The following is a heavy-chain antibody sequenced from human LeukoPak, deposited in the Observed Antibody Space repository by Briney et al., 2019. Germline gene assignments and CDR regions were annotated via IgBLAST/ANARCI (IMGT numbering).Heavy chain of an antibody. D-gene: IGHD6-13*01. CDR3: ARDLGIAAPEEAFDT. CDR2: INRSGGST. Sequence: GASVKVSCKASGYTFSSYYMHWVRQAPGQGLEWMGIINRSGGSTSYAQKFQGRVTMTSDTSTSTVYMELSSLRPEDTAVYYCARDLGIAAPEEAFDTWGQGTMVTVSS. V-gene: IGHV1-46*01. J-gene: IGHJ3*02. CDR1: GYTFSSYY.